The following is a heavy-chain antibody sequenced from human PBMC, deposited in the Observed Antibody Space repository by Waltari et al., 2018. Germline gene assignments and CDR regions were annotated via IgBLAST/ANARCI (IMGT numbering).Heavy chain of an antibody. V-gene: IGHV4-39*01. D-gene: IGHD3-3*01. J-gene: IGHJ4*02. CDR1: GGPISSSSHY. CDR2: INYIGNT. CDR3: ARRARAGSGVYYFDS. Sequence: QLQLQESGPGLVKPSATLSLTCTVSGGPISSSSHYWGWIRQPPGKGLEWIGSINYIGNTYNNPSLKSRVTISVDTSKNQFSLKMNSVTATDTAVYYCARRARAGSGVYYFDSWGQGTLVTVSS.